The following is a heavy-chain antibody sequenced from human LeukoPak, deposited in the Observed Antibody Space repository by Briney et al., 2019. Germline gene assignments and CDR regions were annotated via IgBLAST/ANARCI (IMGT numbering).Heavy chain of an antibody. CDR1: GFTFSDYY. V-gene: IGHV3-11*01. CDR3: VRIPFDY. Sequence: GGSLRLSCAASGFTFSDYYMTWICQVPGKGLEFVSFISDTGNTIYYADSVKGRFTVSRDNAKNSLNLHMNSLRAEDTAVYYCVRIPFDYWGQGSLVTVSS. J-gene: IGHJ4*02. CDR2: ISDTGNTI.